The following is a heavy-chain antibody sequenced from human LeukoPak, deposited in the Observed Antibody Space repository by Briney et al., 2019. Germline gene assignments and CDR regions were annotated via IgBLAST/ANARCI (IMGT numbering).Heavy chain of an antibody. D-gene: IGHD3-22*01. CDR3: ARVYYDSSYYYYYMDV. CDR2: MNPNSGNT. J-gene: IGHJ6*03. CDR1: GYTFTSYD. V-gene: IGHV1-8*01. Sequence: ASVKVSCKASGYTFTSYDINWVRQATGQGLEWMGWMNPNSGNTGYAQKFQGRVTMTRDTSISTAYMELSRLRSDDTAVYYCARVYYDSSYYYYYMDVWGKGTTVTVSS.